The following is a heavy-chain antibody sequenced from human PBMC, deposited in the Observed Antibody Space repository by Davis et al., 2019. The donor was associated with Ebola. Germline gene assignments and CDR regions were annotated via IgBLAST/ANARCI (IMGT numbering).Heavy chain of an antibody. J-gene: IGHJ6*02. V-gene: IGHV6-1*01. CDR1: GASVSSNSAA. D-gene: IGHD6-6*01. Sequence: ETLSPTCVLSGASVSSNSAACNWLRQSPLRGFEWLGRTYYRSKRANDYAKSLKGRITINPDTSKNQFYLQLNSVTPEDTAVYYCARGEDEYSSSIGVWGQGTTVTVSS. CDR2: TYYRSKRAN. CDR3: ARGEDEYSSSIGV.